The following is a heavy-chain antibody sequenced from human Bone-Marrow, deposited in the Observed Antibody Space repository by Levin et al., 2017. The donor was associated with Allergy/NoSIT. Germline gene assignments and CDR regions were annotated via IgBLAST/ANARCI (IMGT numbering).Heavy chain of an antibody. V-gene: IGHV4-31*03. D-gene: IGHD6-6*01. CDR3: ARDQDEGDVPGAFDF. J-gene: IGHJ3*01. Sequence: LRLSCTVSGGSISSGGYYWSWIRQHPGKGLVWIGYVHHSGSTYYNPSLKNRFTISVDTSKNQFSLRLSSVTAADTAVYYCARDQDEGDVPGAFDFWGQGTMVTVSS. CDR1: GGSISSGGYY. CDR2: VHHSGST.